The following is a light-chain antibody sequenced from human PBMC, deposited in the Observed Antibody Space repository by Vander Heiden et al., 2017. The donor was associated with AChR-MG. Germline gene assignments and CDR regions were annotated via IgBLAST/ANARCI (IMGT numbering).Light chain of an antibody. CDR2: KDT. J-gene: IGLJ3*02. Sequence: FELPQPPSLSVSPGQTARITCSGDVLPKQYAYWYQQKPGQAPVLVIYKDTERPSGIPERFSGSSSGTKVTLTISGVQAEDEADYYCQSADASGPYWVFGGGTKLTVL. CDR3: QSADASGPYWV. V-gene: IGLV3-25*03. CDR1: VLPKQY.